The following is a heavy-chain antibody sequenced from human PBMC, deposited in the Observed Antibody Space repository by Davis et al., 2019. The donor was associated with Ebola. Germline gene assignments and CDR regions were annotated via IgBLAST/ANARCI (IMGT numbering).Heavy chain of an antibody. CDR2: INPSGGST. Sequence: ASVKVSCKASRNTFTTYYMHWVRQAPGQGLEWMGIINPSGGSTTYAQKFQGRVTITWDTPASTAYMELSSLRSEDTAIYFCARVGGWGPFDFWGRGILVTVSS. CDR3: ARVGGWGPFDF. D-gene: IGHD3-16*01. J-gene: IGHJ4*02. CDR1: RNTFTTYY. V-gene: IGHV1-46*01.